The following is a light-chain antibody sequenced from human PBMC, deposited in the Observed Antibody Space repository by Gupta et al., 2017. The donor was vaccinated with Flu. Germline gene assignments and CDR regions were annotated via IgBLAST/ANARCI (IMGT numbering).Light chain of an antibody. CDR3: AAWDDSLSGPSP. V-gene: IGLV1-47*01. J-gene: IGLJ2*01. CDR1: SSNIGSNY. CDR2: RNN. Sequence: QSVLTQPPSASGTPGQRVTISCSGSSSNIGSNYVYWYQQLPGTAPKLLIYRNNQRPSGVPDRFSGSKSGTSASLAISGLRSEDEADYYCAAWDDSLSGPSPFGGGTKLTVL.